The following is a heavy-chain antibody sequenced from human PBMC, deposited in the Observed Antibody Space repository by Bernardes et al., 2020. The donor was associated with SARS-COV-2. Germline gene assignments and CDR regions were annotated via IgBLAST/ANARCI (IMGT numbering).Heavy chain of an antibody. CDR3: ARGGNYYLER. Sequence: GGSLRLSCAASGFTFSTSWMHWVRQAPGKGLVWVSRTNSGGTTINYADSVKGRFTISRDNAKNTLYLQMTSLRPEDTAVYYCARGGNYYLERWVRGTLVTVSS. J-gene: IGHJ2*01. CDR2: TNSGGTTI. D-gene: IGHD1-7*01. CDR1: GFTFSTSW. V-gene: IGHV3-74*01.